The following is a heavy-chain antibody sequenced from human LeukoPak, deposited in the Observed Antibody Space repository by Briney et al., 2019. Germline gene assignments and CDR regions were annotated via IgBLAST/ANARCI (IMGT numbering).Heavy chain of an antibody. CDR2: IIPMSGTT. Sequence: WASVKVSCKASGGTFSSYAISWVRQAPGQGLEWMGGIIPMSGTTNYAQKFQGRVAITADDSTSTSYMELSSLRSEDTAMYYCARDAGTIYYPSGSYYNIAGGGMDVWGQGTTVTVSS. CDR3: ARDAGTIYYPSGSYYNIAGGGMDV. J-gene: IGHJ6*02. V-gene: IGHV1-69*13. CDR1: GGTFSSYA. D-gene: IGHD3-10*01.